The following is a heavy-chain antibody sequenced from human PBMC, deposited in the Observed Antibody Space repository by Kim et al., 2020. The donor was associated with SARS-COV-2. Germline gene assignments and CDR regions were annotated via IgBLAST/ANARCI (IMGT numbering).Heavy chain of an antibody. D-gene: IGHD3-22*01. CDR1: GDSISDYY. CDR2: IQHNGKT. J-gene: IGHJ4*02. CDR3: ATKRADSSGFIES. Sequence: SETLSLTCTSSGDSISDYYLSWIRQPPGKGLEWIGYIQHNGKTNHNPSLKSRVTISLDTSNRQFSLKLNSVIAADTAVYYCATKRADSSGFIESWGQGT. V-gene: IGHV4-59*01.